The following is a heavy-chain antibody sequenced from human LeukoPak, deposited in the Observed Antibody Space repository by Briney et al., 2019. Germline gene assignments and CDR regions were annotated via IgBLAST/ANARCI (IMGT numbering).Heavy chain of an antibody. J-gene: IGHJ5*02. CDR3: ARDLSGYNWFDP. CDR1: GYSISTGYY. CDR2: FYHGGST. Sequence: SETLSLTCTVSGYSISTGYYWDWIRQPPGKGLEWIGTFYHGGSTYYNPSLKSRVTISVDTSKNQFSLRLSSVTAADTAVYYCARDLSGYNWFDPWGQGTLVTVSS. D-gene: IGHD2/OR15-2a*01. V-gene: IGHV4-38-2*02.